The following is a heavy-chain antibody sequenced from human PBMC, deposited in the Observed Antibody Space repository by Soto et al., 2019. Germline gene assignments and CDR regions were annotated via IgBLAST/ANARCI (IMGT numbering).Heavy chain of an antibody. D-gene: IGHD5-12*01. Sequence: QLQLVQSGAEVERPGASVRVSCMAYGYPFSYYGISWIRQAPGQGLELMGWIKPDNGDTNYAQKFQGRVTMTTDTYSNTAYMELRSRRADDTAVYDCATSYDSGFDPWGQGTLVSVSS. CDR3: ATSYDSGFDP. J-gene: IGHJ5*02. CDR2: IKPDNGDT. CDR1: GYPFSYYG. V-gene: IGHV1-18*04.